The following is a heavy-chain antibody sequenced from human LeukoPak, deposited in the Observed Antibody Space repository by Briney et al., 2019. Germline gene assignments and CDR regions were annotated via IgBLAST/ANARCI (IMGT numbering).Heavy chain of an antibody. CDR2: IYYSGST. CDR1: GGSISSYY. V-gene: IGHV4-59*01. D-gene: IGHD2-2*02. CDR3: AKDVRRAEYCSATTCYTSSFDY. Sequence: SSETLSLTCTVSGGSISSYYWSWIRQPPGKGLEWIGYIYYSGSTNYNPSLKSRVTISVDTSKNQFSLKLSSVTAADTAVYYCAKDVRRAEYCSATTCYTSSFDYWGQGTLVTVSS. J-gene: IGHJ4*02.